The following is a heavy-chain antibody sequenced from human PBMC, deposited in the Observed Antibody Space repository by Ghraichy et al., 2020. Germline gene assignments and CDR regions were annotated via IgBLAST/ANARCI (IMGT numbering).Heavy chain of an antibody. CDR2: ISGSGGST. V-gene: IGHV3-23*01. J-gene: IGHJ6*02. CDR3: AKARRAAARLNYGMDV. D-gene: IGHD6-13*01. Sequence: GGSLRLSCAASGFTFSSYAMSWVRQAPGKGLEWVSAISGSGGSTYYADSVKGRFTISRDNSKNTLYLQMNSLRAEDTAVYYCAKARRAAARLNYGMDVWDQGTTVTVSS. CDR1: GFTFSSYA.